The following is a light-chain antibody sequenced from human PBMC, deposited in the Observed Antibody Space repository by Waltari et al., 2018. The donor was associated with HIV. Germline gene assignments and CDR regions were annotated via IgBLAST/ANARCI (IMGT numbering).Light chain of an antibody. CDR2: EVS. CDR1: SSDVGNYHY. V-gene: IGLV2-14*01. J-gene: IGLJ1*01. CDR3: SSYSISTTLYV. Sequence: QSALTQPASVSGSPGQSITISCTGTSSDVGNYHYVSWYQQYPGNAPKLVIYEVSNRPSAVSNRFSGSKSGNTASLTISGLQAEDEADYYCSSYSISTTLYVFGTGTKVTVL.